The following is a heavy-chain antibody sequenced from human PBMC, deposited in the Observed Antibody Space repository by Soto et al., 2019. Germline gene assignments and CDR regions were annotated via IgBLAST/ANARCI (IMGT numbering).Heavy chain of an antibody. CDR1: GGSISSYY. CDR2: IYYSGST. V-gene: IGHV4-59*01. J-gene: IGHJ3*02. Sequence: TSETLSLTCTVSGGSISSYYWSWIRQPPGKGLEWIGYIYYSGSTNYNPSLKSRVTISVDTSKNQFSLKLSSVTAADTAVYYCARPIYYYGDYVSGAFDIWGQGTMVTVSS. CDR3: ARPIYYYGDYVSGAFDI. D-gene: IGHD4-17*01.